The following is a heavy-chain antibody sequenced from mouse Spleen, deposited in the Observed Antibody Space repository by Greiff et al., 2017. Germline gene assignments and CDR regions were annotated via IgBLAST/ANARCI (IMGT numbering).Heavy chain of an antibody. Sequence: HVQLKQSGPELVKPGASVKISCKASGYAFSSSWMNWVKQRPGKGLEWIGRIYPGDGDTNYNGKFKGKATLTADKSSSTAYMQLSSLTSEDSAVYFCALGRGRYYFDYWGQGTTLTVSS. V-gene: IGHV1-82*01. CDR1: GYAFSSSW. CDR2: IYPGDGDT. D-gene: IGHD4-1*01. J-gene: IGHJ2*01. CDR3: ALGRGRYYFDY.